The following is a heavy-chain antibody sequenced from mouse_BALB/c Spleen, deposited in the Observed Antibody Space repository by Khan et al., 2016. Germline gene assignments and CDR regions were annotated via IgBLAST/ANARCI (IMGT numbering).Heavy chain of an antibody. Sequence: EVQLQESGPGLVKPSQSLSLTCTVTGYSITSDYAWNWIRQYPGNIMEWMGYISYSGSTSYNPSLKSRISITRDTSKNQFFLQLNSVTTEDTATYYSATYCNGSGHYAMDYWGQGTSVTVSS. J-gene: IGHJ4*01. CDR3: ATYCNGSGHYAMDY. CDR1: GYSITSDYA. V-gene: IGHV3-2*02. D-gene: IGHD1-1*01. CDR2: ISYSGST.